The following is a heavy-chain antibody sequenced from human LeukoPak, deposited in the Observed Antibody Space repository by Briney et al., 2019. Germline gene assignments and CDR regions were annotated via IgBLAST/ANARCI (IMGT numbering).Heavy chain of an antibody. Sequence: EASVKVSCKASGYIFSDYYIHWVRQAPGRGFEWMGWISGYSGATKLAQKFQGRVTLTRDTSISTAYVELSNLASDDTGVCYCVSWAGGNSDVASFDYWGQGTLVIVSS. J-gene: IGHJ4*02. D-gene: IGHD2-21*01. V-gene: IGHV1-2*02. CDR2: ISGYSGAT. CDR3: VSWAGGNSDVASFDY. CDR1: GYIFSDYY.